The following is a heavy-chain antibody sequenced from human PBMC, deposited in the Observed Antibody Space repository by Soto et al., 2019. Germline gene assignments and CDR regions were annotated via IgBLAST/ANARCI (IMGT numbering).Heavy chain of an antibody. J-gene: IGHJ4*02. D-gene: IGHD2-8*01. CDR1: GFTFSSHA. CDR2: VDGSGGDT. Sequence: PGGSLRLSCASSGFTFSSHAMVWLRQTPGTGPEWVAFVDGSGGDTFYADSVKGRFIISRDNSDNSLYPHMNSLRAGDTGRYFCAKEIFAAAYAATSAFDLWGQGTLVTVSS. V-gene: IGHV3-23*01. CDR3: AKEIFAAAYAATSAFDL.